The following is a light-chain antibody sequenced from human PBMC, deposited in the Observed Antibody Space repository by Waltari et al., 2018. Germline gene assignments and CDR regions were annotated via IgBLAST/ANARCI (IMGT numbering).Light chain of an antibody. J-gene: IGLJ6*01. V-gene: IGLV8-61*01. CDR2: TTN. CDR1: SGSVSTSSY. Sequence: QTVVTQEPSFSVSPGGTVTLTCGLSSGSVSTSSYPSWYQQTPGQAPPTLIYTTNTRSSGVPDRFSGSILGNKAALTITGAQADGESDYYCVLYMGSGISVFGSGTKVTVL. CDR3: VLYMGSGISV.